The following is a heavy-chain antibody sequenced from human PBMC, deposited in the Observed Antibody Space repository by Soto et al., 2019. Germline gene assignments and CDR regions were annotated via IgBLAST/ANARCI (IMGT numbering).Heavy chain of an antibody. CDR2: IHDSGNT. CDR3: ARAVAVAADFDY. Sequence: PSETLSLTCTVSGGSISNTIYYWAWIRQPPGKGLEWLGSIHDSGNTYYNPSLNSRVTISVDTSKNQFSLNLRSVTAADTAVYYCARAVAVAADFDYWGQGTLVTVSS. V-gene: IGHV4-39*02. J-gene: IGHJ4*02. CDR1: GGSISNTIYY. D-gene: IGHD6-19*01.